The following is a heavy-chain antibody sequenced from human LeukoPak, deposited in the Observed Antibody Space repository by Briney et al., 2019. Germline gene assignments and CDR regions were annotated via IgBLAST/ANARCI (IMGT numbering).Heavy chain of an antibody. D-gene: IGHD3-10*01. CDR1: GYSISSGYY. V-gene: IGHV4-38-2*02. J-gene: IGHJ5*02. Sequence: SETLSLTCTVSGYSISSGYYWGWIRQPPGKGLEWIGSIYHSGSTYYNPSLKSRVTISVDTSKNQFSLKLSSVTAADTAVYYCARLTYYYGSGSHNWFDPWGQGTLVTVSS. CDR3: ARLTYYYGSGSHNWFDP. CDR2: IYHSGST.